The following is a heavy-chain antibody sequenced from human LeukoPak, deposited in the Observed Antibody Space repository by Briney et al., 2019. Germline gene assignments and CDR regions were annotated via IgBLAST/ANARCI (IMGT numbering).Heavy chain of an antibody. CDR2: ISYDGSNK. D-gene: IGHD4-17*01. J-gene: IGHJ2*01. Sequence: GGSLRLSCAASGFTFSSYAMHWVRQAPGKGLEWVAVISYDGSNKYYADSVEGRFTISRDNSKNTLYLQMNSLRAEDTAVYYCAREYGDGYWYFDLWGRGTLVSVSS. CDR1: GFTFSSYA. CDR3: AREYGDGYWYFDL. V-gene: IGHV3-30-3*01.